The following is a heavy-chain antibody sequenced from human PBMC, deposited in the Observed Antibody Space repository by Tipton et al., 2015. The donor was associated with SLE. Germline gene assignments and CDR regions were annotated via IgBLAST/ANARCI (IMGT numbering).Heavy chain of an antibody. CDR2: ISAGRT. CDR1: GFTFNIHA. CDR3: AIRRGTADAFSYCDY. V-gene: IGHV3-23*01. D-gene: IGHD1/OR15-1a*01. J-gene: IGHJ4*02. Sequence: GSLRLSCAASGFTFNIHAMTWVRQAPGKGLQWVSGISAGRTFYADSVKGRFSISSDNSKNTLYLQMSNVRTEDTAVYYCAIRRGTADAFSYCDYWGQGMLVTVSS.